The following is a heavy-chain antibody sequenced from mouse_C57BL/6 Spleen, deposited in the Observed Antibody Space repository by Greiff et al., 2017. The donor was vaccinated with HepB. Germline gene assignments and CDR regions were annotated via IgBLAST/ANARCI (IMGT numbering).Heavy chain of an antibody. V-gene: IGHV1-52*01. D-gene: IGHD4-1*01. CDR3: AILYWDVDFDY. Sequence: VQLQQPGAELVRPGSSVKLSCKASGYTFTSYWMHWVKQRPIQGLEWIGNIDPSDSETHYNQKFKDKATLTVDKSSSTAYMQLSSLTSEDSAVYYCAILYWDVDFDYWGQGTTLTVSS. J-gene: IGHJ2*01. CDR1: GYTFTSYW. CDR2: IDPSDSET.